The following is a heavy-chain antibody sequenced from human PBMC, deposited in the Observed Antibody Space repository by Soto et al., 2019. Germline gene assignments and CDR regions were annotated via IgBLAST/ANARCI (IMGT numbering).Heavy chain of an antibody. CDR2: ISAYNRNT. J-gene: IGHJ4*02. CDR3: ARVIAAAADFDY. Sequence: QVQLVQSGAEVKKPGASVKVSSRASGYTFTNNSLSWVRQAPGQGLEWMGWISAYNRNTNYAQKLQGRVTMTTDTSTSTAYMELRSLRSDDTAVYYCARVIAAAADFDYWGQGTLVTVSS. CDR1: GYTFTNNS. D-gene: IGHD6-13*01. V-gene: IGHV1-18*01.